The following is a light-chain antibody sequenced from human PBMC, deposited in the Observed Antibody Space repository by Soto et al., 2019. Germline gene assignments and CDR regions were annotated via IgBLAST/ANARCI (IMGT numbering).Light chain of an antibody. V-gene: IGKV3-15*01. Sequence: EIVMTQSPDTLSVSPGDRATLSCRASQSVSSNLAWYQQKPGQAPRLLIYGASTRATGIPARFSGSGSGTEFTLNISSLQSEDFAACYCQQYNNWPITFGQGTRLEIK. J-gene: IGKJ5*01. CDR1: QSVSSN. CDR2: GAS. CDR3: QQYNNWPIT.